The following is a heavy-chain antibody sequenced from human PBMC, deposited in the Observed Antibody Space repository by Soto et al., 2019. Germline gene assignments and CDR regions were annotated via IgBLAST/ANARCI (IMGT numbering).Heavy chain of an antibody. CDR3: TRDLAPGIPRGLDV. CDR2: IKRKIDGGTT. CDR1: GFSFSNAW. J-gene: IGHJ6*02. V-gene: IGHV3-15*07. Sequence: GGSLRLSCVASGFSFSNAWMNWVRQAPGKGLEWVGRIKRKIDGGTTDYAAPVKGRFTMSTDESKNTLYLQMNSLKTEDTALYYCTRDLAPGIPRGLDVWGQGITVTVSS. D-gene: IGHD2-21*02.